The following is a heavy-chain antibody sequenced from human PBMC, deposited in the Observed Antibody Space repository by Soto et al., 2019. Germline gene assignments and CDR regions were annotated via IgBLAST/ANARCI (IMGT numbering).Heavy chain of an antibody. V-gene: IGHV3-11*06. J-gene: IGHJ6*02. D-gene: IGHD3-16*01. CDR3: ARDLGGYGPSDV. CDR1: GFSFSDSY. CDR2: ISGSSGYT. Sequence: QVQLVESGGGLVKPGGSLRLSCAASGFSFSDSYMSWVRQAPGKGLEWVAYISGSSGYTGYADSVKGRFTISRDNAKNSLYLQMNSLGVEDTAVYYCARDLGGYGPSDVWGQGTTVTVSS.